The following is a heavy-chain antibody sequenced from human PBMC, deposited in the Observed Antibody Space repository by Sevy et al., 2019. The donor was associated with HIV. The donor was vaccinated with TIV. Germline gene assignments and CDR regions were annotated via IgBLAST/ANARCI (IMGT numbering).Heavy chain of an antibody. J-gene: IGHJ6*02. D-gene: IGHD6-13*01. CDR1: GFTFSSYA. CDR3: ARDVARKLVHRGMDI. Sequence: GGSLRLSCAASGFTFSSYAMHWVRQAPGKGLEWVAVISYAGSNKYYADSVKGRFTISRDNSKNTLYLQMNSLRAEDTAVYYCARDVARKLVHRGMDIWGQGTTVTVSS. CDR2: ISYAGSNK. V-gene: IGHV3-30-3*01.